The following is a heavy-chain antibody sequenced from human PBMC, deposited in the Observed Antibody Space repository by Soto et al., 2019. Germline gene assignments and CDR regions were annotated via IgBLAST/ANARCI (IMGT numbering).Heavy chain of an antibody. V-gene: IGHV1-2*04. CDR1: GYTFTGYY. CDR3: ARDVSIAVAEASYYYYYGMDV. Sequence: GASVKVSCKASGYTFTGYYMHWVRQAPGQGLEWMGWINPNSGGTNYAQKFQGWVTMTRDTSISTAYMELSRLRSDDTAVYYCARDVSIAVAEASYYYYYGMDVWGQGTTVTVSS. J-gene: IGHJ6*02. CDR2: INPNSGGT. D-gene: IGHD6-19*01.